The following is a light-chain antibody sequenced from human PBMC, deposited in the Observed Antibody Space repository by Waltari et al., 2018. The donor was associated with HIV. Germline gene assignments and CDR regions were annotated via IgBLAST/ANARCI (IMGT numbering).Light chain of an antibody. V-gene: IGLV1-44*01. CDR2: STN. Sequence: QSVLTQPPSASGTPGQRVTISCSGRSSNIGRNTVNWYQQLPGTAPRLLIYSTNQRPSGVPDRFSGSKSGTSASLAISGLQSEDEADYYCAAWDDSLSGLVVFGGGTKLTVL. CDR1: SSNIGRNT. J-gene: IGLJ2*01. CDR3: AAWDDSLSGLVV.